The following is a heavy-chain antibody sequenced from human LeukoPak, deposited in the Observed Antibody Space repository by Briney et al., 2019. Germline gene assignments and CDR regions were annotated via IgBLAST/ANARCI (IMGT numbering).Heavy chain of an antibody. D-gene: IGHD3-22*01. Sequence: PGGSLRLSCAASGFTFSSYWMHWVRQAPGKGLVWVSRINSDESSTSYTDSVKGRFTISRDNAKNTLYLQMNSLRAEDTAVYYCARGRPRYDSSGHFDYWGQGTLVTVSS. CDR2: INSDESST. CDR3: ARGRPRYDSSGHFDY. J-gene: IGHJ4*02. CDR1: GFTFSSYW. V-gene: IGHV3-74*01.